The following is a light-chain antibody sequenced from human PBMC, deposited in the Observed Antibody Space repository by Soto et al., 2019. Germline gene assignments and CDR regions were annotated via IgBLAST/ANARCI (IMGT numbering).Light chain of an antibody. V-gene: IGLV6-57*04. CDR3: QSYDNYTVV. J-gene: IGLJ2*01. CDR2: EYY. Sequence: NFMLTQPHSVSDSPGKTVTISCTRSSGNIASKYVQWYQQRPGSAPSTVIYEYYERPSGVPDRFSGAIDSSSNSASLTISGLKTEDEADYYCQSYDNYTVVFGGGTKVTVL. CDR1: SGNIASKY.